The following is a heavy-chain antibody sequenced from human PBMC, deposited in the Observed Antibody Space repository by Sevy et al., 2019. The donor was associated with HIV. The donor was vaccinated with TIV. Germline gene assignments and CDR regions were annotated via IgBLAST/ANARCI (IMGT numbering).Heavy chain of an antibody. J-gene: IGHJ3*01. D-gene: IGHD3-10*01. CDR3: AKGLGLVQGALLSDDV. CDR1: GFTFSRYG. V-gene: IGHV3-30*02. Sequence: GGSLRLSCAASGFTFSRYGMHWVRQAPGKGLEWVAFIRYDGSTKYYAESVKGRFIISRDNSKDTLYLQMNSLRGDDTSLYYCAKGLGLVQGALLSDDVWGQGTMVTVSS. CDR2: IRYDGSTK.